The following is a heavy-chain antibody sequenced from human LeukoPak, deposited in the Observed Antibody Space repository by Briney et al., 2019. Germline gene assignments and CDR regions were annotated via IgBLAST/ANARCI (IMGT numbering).Heavy chain of an antibody. J-gene: IGHJ5*02. CDR2: INPKSGGT. CDR1: GDTSTGYY. V-gene: IGHV1-2*07. CDR3: ARDLQYSSSWPSGCFDP. D-gene: IGHD2-2*01. Sequence: ASVKVSCKAPGDTSTGYYIHWVAQAPGQGFEWMGWINPKSGGTRYAHNFQGRVTMTRDTSISTAYMELSRLRYDDAAGYYCARDLQYSSSWPSGCFDPWGQGTQVTVSS.